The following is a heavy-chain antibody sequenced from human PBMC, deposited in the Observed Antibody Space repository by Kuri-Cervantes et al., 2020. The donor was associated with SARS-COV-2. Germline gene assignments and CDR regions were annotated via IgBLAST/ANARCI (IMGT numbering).Heavy chain of an antibody. CDR2: ISASGAST. CDR1: GFTFSSYA. CDR3: AKVGTSIAVSGRFDH. D-gene: IGHD6-19*01. J-gene: IGHJ4*02. V-gene: IGHV3-23*01. Sequence: LSLTCAASGFTFSSYAMSWVRQAPGKGLEWVSVISASGASTYYADSVKGRFTISRDNSKNTLYLQMNSLRAEDTPVYYCAKVGTSIAVSGRFDHWGQGTLVTVSS.